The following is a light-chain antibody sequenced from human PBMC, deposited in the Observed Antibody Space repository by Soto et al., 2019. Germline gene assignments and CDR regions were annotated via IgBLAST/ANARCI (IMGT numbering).Light chain of an antibody. CDR1: QTITRW. Sequence: DIQRSQSPSTLSASVGDRVAXXCRASQTITRWMAWYQQKPGKAPKLLIYAASTLQGGVPSRFSGSGSGTDFTLTINSLQPEDLATYYCQQLNSYPITVGQGTRLEIK. J-gene: IGKJ5*01. CDR2: AAS. V-gene: IGKV1-5*01. CDR3: QQLNSYPIT.